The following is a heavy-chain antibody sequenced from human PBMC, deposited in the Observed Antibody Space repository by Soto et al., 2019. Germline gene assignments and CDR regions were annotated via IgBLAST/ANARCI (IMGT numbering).Heavy chain of an antibody. J-gene: IGHJ4*02. D-gene: IGHD4-17*01. CDR1: GYTFTSYN. V-gene: IGHV1-46*01. CDR2: IYASGGST. Sequence: QVQLMQSGAEVEKPGASVKVSCKASGYTFTSYNVHWVRQAPGQGLEWMGIIYASGGSTTYAQNFQGRLTVTRDTSTSTVYMELSSLRSDDTAVYYCFRGGFPDYGKEGRYWGQGTLVTVSS. CDR3: FRGGFPDYGKEGRY.